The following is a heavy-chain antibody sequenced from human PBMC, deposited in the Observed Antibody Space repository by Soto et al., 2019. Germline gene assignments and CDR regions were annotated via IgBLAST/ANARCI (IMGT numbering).Heavy chain of an antibody. CDR1: GFSLSTSGVG. V-gene: IGHV2-5*02. CDR3: VSYYYGSGSYYRLDYFDY. Sequence: QITLKESGPPLVKPTQTLTLTCTFSGFSLSTSGVGVGWIRQPPGKALEWLALIYWDDDKRYSPSLKSRLTITKDTSKNQVVLTMTNMDPVDTATYYCVSYYYGSGSYYRLDYFDYWGQGTLVTVSS. D-gene: IGHD3-10*01. CDR2: IYWDDDK. J-gene: IGHJ4*02.